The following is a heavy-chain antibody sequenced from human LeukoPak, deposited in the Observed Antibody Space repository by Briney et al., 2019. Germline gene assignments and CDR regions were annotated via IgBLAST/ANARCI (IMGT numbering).Heavy chain of an antibody. Sequence: GGSLRLSCEASGFXFSSYAIHWVRQAPGKGLEWVAVMSYDGYNKYYADSVRGRFTISRDNSKNTLFLQMNSLRAEDTAVYYCARDFSGSSRVDYWGQGTLVTVSS. V-gene: IGHV3-30-3*01. CDR3: ARDFSGSSRVDY. J-gene: IGHJ4*02. CDR2: MSYDGYNK. CDR1: GFXFSSYA. D-gene: IGHD3-10*01.